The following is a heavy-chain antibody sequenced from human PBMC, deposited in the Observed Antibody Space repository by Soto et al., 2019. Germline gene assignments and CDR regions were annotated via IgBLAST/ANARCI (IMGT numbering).Heavy chain of an antibody. J-gene: IGHJ4*02. Sequence: ASVKVSCKASGGTFSSYAISWVRQAPGQGLEWMGGIIPIFGTANYAQKFQGRVTITADESTSTAYMELSSLRSEDTAVYYCARERVEGSYGHYWGQGTLVTVSS. CDR2: IIPIFGTA. CDR3: ARERVEGSYGHY. V-gene: IGHV1-69*13. D-gene: IGHD5-18*01. CDR1: GGTFSSYA.